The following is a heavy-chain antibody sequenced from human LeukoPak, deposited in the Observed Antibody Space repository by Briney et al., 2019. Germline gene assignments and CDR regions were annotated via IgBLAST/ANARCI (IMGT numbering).Heavy chain of an antibody. D-gene: IGHD6-13*01. Sequence: SETLSLTCTVSGGSISSGSHYWSWIRQHPEKGLEWLGYIYYSGITYYNPSLKSRVTISVDTSKNQFSLKLTSVTAADTAVYYCARDRGPAAGGTYFDFWGQGTLVTVSS. CDR2: IYYSGIT. J-gene: IGHJ4*02. V-gene: IGHV4-31*03. CDR1: GGSISSGSHY. CDR3: ARDRGPAAGGTYFDF.